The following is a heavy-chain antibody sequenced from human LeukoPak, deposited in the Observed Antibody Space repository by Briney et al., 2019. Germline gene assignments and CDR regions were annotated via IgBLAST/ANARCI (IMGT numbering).Heavy chain of an antibody. CDR2: TSYDGGNT. D-gene: IGHD3-10*01. J-gene: IGHJ6*02. CDR1: GFTFSSYA. Sequence: PGGSLRLSCAASGFTFSSYAMHWVRQAPGKGLEWLAVTSYDGGNTYYAASVKGRFTISRDNSNNTLDLQMNSLRAEDTAVYYCAKDSSSGSSYYFHGMDVWGQGTTDIVSS. V-gene: IGHV3-30*18. CDR3: AKDSSSGSSYYFHGMDV.